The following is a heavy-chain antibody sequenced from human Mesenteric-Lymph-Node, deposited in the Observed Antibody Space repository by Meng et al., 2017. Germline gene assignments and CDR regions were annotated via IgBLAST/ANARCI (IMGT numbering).Heavy chain of an antibody. D-gene: IGHD5-18*01. CDR2: ISGSGGRT. J-gene: IGHJ4*02. CDR1: GFTFSSYA. V-gene: IGHV3-23*01. Sequence: EVQLLESGGGLVQPGGSLRLSCAASGFTFSSYAISWVRQAPGKGLEWVSAISGSGGRTYYADSVKGRFTISRDNSKNTLYLQMNSLRAEDTAVYYCAKDHGYTAMVTGWGYWGQGTLVTVSS. CDR3: AKDHGYTAMVTGWGY.